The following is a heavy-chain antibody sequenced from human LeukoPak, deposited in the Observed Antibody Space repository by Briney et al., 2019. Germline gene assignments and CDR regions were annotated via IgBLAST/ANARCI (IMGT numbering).Heavy chain of an antibody. CDR1: GGSISSSSYY. Sequence: SETLSLTCTVSGGSISSSSYYWGWIRQPPGKGLEWIGSIYYSGSTYYNPSLKSRVTISVDTSKNQFSLKLSSVTAADTAVYYCARFNTYYYGSGSPNWGQGTLVTVSS. J-gene: IGHJ4*02. D-gene: IGHD3-10*01. CDR3: ARFNTYYYGSGSPN. V-gene: IGHV4-39*01. CDR2: IYYSGST.